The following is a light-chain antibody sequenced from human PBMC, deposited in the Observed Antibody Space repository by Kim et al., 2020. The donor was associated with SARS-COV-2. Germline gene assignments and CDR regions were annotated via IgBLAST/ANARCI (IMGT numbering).Light chain of an antibody. CDR2: DAS. Sequence: EIVLTQSPGTLSVSPGERATLSCRASQSISSNNLAWYQQKTGQPPRLLMYDASRRFAGIPDRFSGSVSGTDFTLTISSVEPEDFAVYHCYQYRSSPPTFGPGTKLEI. CDR3: YQYRSSPPT. J-gene: IGKJ1*01. V-gene: IGKV3-20*01. CDR1: QSISSNN.